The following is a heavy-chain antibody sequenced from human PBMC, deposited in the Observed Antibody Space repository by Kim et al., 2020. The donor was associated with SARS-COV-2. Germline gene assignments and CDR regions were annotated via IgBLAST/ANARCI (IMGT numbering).Heavy chain of an antibody. J-gene: IGHJ4*02. D-gene: IGHD3-9*01. Sequence: LKSRVTISVDTSKNQFSLKLSSVNAADTAVYYCSRATEYYDTLTGYAFAYWGQGTLVTVSS. CDR3: SRATEYYDTLTGYAFAY. V-gene: IGHV4-59*01.